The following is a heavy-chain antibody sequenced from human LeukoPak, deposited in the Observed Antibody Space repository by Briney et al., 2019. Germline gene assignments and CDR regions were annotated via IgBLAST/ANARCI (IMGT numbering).Heavy chain of an antibody. Sequence: PSQTLSLTCTVSGGSISSGGYYWSWIRQPPGKGLEWIGYIYHSGSTYYNPSLKSRVTISVDRSKNQFSLKLSSVTAADTAVYYCARANYYGSGTPFDYWGQGTLVTVSS. CDR1: GGSISSGGYY. V-gene: IGHV4-30-2*01. D-gene: IGHD3-10*01. CDR2: IYHSGST. CDR3: ARANYYGSGTPFDY. J-gene: IGHJ4*02.